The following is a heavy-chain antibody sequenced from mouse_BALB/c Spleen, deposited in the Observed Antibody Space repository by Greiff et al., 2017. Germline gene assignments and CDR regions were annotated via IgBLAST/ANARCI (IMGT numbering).Heavy chain of an antibody. Sequence: QVQLKQSGAELAKPGASVKMSCKASGYTFTSYWMHWVKQRPGQGLEWIGYINPSTGYTEYNQKLKDKATLTADKSSSTAYMQLSSLTSEDSAVYYCARRSTTVVEGNYFDYWGQGTTLTVSS. CDR3: ARRSTTVVEGNYFDY. J-gene: IGHJ2*01. V-gene: IGHV1-7*01. CDR2: INPSTGYT. CDR1: GYTFTSYW. D-gene: IGHD1-1*01.